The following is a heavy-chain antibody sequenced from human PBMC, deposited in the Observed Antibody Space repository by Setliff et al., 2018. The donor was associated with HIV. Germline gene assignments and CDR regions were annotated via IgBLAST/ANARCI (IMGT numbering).Heavy chain of an antibody. CDR2: ISRDSRYI. J-gene: IGHJ4*02. Sequence: PGGSLRLSCAASGFTFSSYEMNWVRQAPGKGLEWVSYISRDSRYIYYADSVKGRFTISRDNAKNSLYLQMNSLRAEDTAVYYCARDPASPDYYARFDYWGQGALVTVSS. CDR3: ARDPASPDYYARFDY. V-gene: IGHV3-21*05. CDR1: GFTFSSYE. D-gene: IGHD3-9*01.